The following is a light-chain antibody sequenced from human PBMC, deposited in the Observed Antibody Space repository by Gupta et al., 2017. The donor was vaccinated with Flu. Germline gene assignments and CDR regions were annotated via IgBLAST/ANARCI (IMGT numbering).Light chain of an antibody. CDR1: QSLLDRSGNNY. Sequence: IVMTQSPLSLPVTPGEPASISCRSSQSLLDRSGNNYLDWYLQKPGQAPQLLIYLGSNRASGVPDRFSGSGSGTNFTLKISRVEAEDVGVYYCMQALPTLITFGGGTKVEIK. J-gene: IGKJ4*01. CDR2: LGS. V-gene: IGKV2-28*01. CDR3: MQALPTLIT.